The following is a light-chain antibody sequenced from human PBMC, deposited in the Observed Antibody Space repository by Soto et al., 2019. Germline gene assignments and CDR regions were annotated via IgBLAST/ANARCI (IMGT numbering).Light chain of an antibody. J-gene: IGKJ2*01. CDR2: AAS. CDR3: QQANSFPYT. CDR1: QDISSW. V-gene: IGKV1D-12*01. Sequence: DIQMTQSPSSVSASVGDRVTITCRASQDISSWLAWYQQKPGKAPNLLIYAASSLQSGVPPRFSRSGSGTDFTLTISSLQPEDFATYYCQQANSFPYTFGQGTKLEIK.